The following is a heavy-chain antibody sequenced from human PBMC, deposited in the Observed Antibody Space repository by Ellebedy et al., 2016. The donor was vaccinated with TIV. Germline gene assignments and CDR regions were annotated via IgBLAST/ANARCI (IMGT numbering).Heavy chain of an antibody. CDR1: GSTFRTYS. V-gene: IGHV3-48*04. J-gene: IGHJ6*03. D-gene: IGHD2-8*01. CDR3: ARVRSVYHYMDV. Sequence: PGGSLRLSCTASGSTFRTYSMNWVRQAPGKGLEWVSYVSGSGKTTYYTDPGKGRFTSARDNAKNSLYLHMNSLRAEDTAMYYCARVRSVYHYMDVWGKGTMVTVSS. CDR2: VSGSGKTT.